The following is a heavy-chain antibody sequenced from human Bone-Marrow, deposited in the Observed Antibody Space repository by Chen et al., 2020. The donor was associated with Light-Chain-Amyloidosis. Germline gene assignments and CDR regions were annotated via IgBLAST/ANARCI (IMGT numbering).Heavy chain of an antibody. J-gene: IGHJ5*02. Sequence: QLQLQASGPGLVKPSETLSLTCTVSGGSISRSNYYWGWIRQTPGKGLGWIGSVYSSGTTYCNPSLKSRVTMSVDTSKNQFSLRLTSVTAADTAVYYCARHWDGWTGGTWFDPWGQGTLVTVSS. CDR3: ARHWDGWTGGTWFDP. D-gene: IGHD6-19*01. CDR2: VYSSGTT. CDR1: GGSISRSNYY. V-gene: IGHV4-39*01.